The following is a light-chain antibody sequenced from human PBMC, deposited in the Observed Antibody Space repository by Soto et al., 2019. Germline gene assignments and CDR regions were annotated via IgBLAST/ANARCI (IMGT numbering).Light chain of an antibody. CDR2: GAS. CDR1: QSVSSN. J-gene: IGKJ1*01. V-gene: IGKV3-15*01. CDR3: QQYNNWPGT. Sequence: EIVMTHSPATLSVSPGERATLSCRASQSVSSNLAWYQQKPGQALRLLIYGASTRATGIPARFSGSGSGTEFTLTISSLQSEDFAVYYCQQYNNWPGTFGQGTKVEIK.